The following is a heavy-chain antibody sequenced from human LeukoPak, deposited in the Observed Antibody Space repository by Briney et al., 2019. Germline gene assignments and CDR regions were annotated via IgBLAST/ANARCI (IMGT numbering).Heavy chain of an antibody. CDR2: IYYSGTT. CDR1: GGSISTSSYY. D-gene: IGHD6-19*01. Sequence: SETLSLTCTVSGGSISTSSYYWGWIRQPPGKGLEWIGSIYYSGTTHYNPSLKSRVTMSVDTSKNQFSLKLSSVTAADTAVYYCARDFATFSSGWYRYFDYWGQGTLVTVSS. V-gene: IGHV4-39*07. CDR3: ARDFATFSSGWYRYFDY. J-gene: IGHJ4*02.